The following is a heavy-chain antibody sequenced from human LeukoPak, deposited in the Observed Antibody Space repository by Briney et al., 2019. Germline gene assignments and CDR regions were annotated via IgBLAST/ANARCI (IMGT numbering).Heavy chain of an antibody. CDR1: GFTFSSYA. CDR2: ISGSGGST. J-gene: IGHJ4*02. D-gene: IGHD2-2*02. CDR3: AKDPRIPAIVVVPAAIFAPFDY. Sequence: PGGSLRLSCAASGFTFSSYAMSWVRQAPGKGLEGVSAISGSGGSTYYADSVKGRFTISRDNSKNTLYLQMNSLRAEDTAVYYCAKDPRIPAIVVVPAAIFAPFDYWGQGTLVTVPS. V-gene: IGHV3-23*01.